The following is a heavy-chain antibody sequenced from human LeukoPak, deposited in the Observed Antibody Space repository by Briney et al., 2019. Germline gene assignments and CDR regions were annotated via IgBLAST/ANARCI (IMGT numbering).Heavy chain of an antibody. Sequence: SETLSLTCTVSGGSISSSSYYWGWIRQPPGKGLEWIGNIYYSGSANYNPSLKSRVIISVDTSKNQFSLKLSSVTAADTAVYYCASGVTHFDYWGQGTLVTVSS. J-gene: IGHJ4*02. CDR2: IYYSGSA. V-gene: IGHV4-61*05. CDR1: GGSISSSSYY. D-gene: IGHD2-21*02. CDR3: ASGVTHFDY.